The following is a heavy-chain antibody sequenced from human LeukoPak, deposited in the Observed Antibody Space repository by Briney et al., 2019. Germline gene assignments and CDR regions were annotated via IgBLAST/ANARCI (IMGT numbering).Heavy chain of an antibody. CDR2: ISGTGGST. CDR1: GFTFSNYA. V-gene: IGHV3-23*01. CDR3: AKDPSSGWYGVYFQH. Sequence: GGSLRLSCAASGFTFSNYAMSWVRQAPGKGLEWVSSISGTGGSTYYADSVKGRFTISRDNSNNTLYLQMNSLRAEDTAVYYCAKDPSSGWYGVYFQHWGQGTLVTVSS. D-gene: IGHD6-19*01. J-gene: IGHJ1*01.